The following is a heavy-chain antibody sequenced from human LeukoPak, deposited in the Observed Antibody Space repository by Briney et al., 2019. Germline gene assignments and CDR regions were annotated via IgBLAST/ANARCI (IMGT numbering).Heavy chain of an antibody. D-gene: IGHD3-9*01. V-gene: IGHV3-21*01. CDR2: ISSSSSYI. CDR1: GFTFSSYS. J-gene: IGHJ4*02. CDR3: AKDVSRILTGARNYFDS. Sequence: NPGGSLRLSCAASGFTFSSYSMNWVRQAPGKGLEWVPSISSSSSYIYYADSVKGRFTISRDNAKNSLYLQMNSLRAEDTAVYYCAKDVSRILTGARNYFDSWGQGTLVTVSS.